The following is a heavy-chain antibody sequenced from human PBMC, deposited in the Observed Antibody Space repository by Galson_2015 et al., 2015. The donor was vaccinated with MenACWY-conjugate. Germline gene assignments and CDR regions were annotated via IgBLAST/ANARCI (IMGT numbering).Heavy chain of an antibody. V-gene: IGHV3-48*01. J-gene: IGHJ6*03. CDR2: IRSSSSAI. Sequence: SLRLSCAASGFTFSSYSMNWVRQAPGKGLEWLSYIRSSSSAIYYADSVKGRFTISRDNARNSLYLQLNSLRAEDTAVYYCARGGPPHDFYSYMDVWGKGTTVTVSS. D-gene: IGHD3-16*01. CDR3: ARGGPPHDFYSYMDV. CDR1: GFTFSSYS.